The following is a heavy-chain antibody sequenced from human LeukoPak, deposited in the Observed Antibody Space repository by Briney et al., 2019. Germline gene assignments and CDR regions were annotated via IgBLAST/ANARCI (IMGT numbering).Heavy chain of an antibody. V-gene: IGHV4-39*01. CDR3: ARQPVIGYCSSTGCYWGAFDI. Sequence: SETLSLTCTVSGVSISSSSYYWGWVRQPPGKGLEWIGSIYYSGSTYYNPSLKSRFTLSVYTSKNQFSLKLSSVTAEDTAVYYCARQPVIGYCSSTGCYWGAFDIGGQGTMATVSS. CDR1: GVSISSSSYY. J-gene: IGHJ3*02. CDR2: IYYSGST. D-gene: IGHD2-2*01.